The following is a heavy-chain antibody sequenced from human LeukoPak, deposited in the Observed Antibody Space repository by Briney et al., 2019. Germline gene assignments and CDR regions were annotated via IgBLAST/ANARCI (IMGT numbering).Heavy chain of an antibody. V-gene: IGHV3-30-3*01. D-gene: IGHD1-26*01. Sequence: GGSLRLSCAASGFTFSSYAMHWVRQAPGKGLEWVAVISYDGSNKYYADSVKGRFTISRDNSKNTLYLQMNSLRAEGTAVYYCARDRVGATDYFDYWGQGTPVTVSS. CDR3: ARDRVGATDYFDY. J-gene: IGHJ4*02. CDR2: ISYDGSNK. CDR1: GFTFSSYA.